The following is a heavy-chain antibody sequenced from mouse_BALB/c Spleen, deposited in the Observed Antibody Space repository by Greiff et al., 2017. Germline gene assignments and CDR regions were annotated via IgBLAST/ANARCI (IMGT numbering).Heavy chain of an antibody. CDR1: GFAFSSYD. CDR3: ARHEGLGLYGNYFSY. J-gene: IGHJ2*01. V-gene: IGHV5-12-1*01. D-gene: IGHD2-1*01. CDR2: ISSGGGST. Sequence: EVMLVESGGGLVKPGGPLKLSCAASGFAFSSYDMSWVRQTPEKRLEWVAYISSGGGSTYYPDTVKGRFTISRDNAKNTLYLQMSSLKSEDTAMYYCARHEGLGLYGNYFSYWGQGTTLTVSS.